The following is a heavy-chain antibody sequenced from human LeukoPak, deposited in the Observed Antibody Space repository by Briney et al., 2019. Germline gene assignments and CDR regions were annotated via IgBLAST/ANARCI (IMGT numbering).Heavy chain of an antibody. V-gene: IGHV3-23*01. J-gene: IGHJ4*02. D-gene: IGHD5-18*01. Sequence: GGSLRLSCVASGFTFSTFAMIWVRQPPGKGLEWVSSIFPSGGEIHYADSVRGRFTISRDNSKSILSLQMNSLRAEDTATYYCATYRQVLLPFESWGQGTLVTVSS. CDR3: ATYRQVLLPFES. CDR2: IFPSGGEI. CDR1: GFTFSTFA.